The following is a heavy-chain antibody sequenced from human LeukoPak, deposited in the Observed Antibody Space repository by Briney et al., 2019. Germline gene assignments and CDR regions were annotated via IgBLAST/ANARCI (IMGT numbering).Heavy chain of an antibody. Sequence: SETLSLTCAVYGGSFSDYYWSWIRQPPGTGLEWIGEINHSGSTNYNPSLKSRVTISVDKSKNQFSLKLNSVTAADTAVYYCASFYRRNWFDPWGQGTLVTVSS. D-gene: IGHD1-26*01. J-gene: IGHJ5*02. V-gene: IGHV4-34*01. CDR1: GGSFSDYY. CDR3: ASFYRRNWFDP. CDR2: INHSGST.